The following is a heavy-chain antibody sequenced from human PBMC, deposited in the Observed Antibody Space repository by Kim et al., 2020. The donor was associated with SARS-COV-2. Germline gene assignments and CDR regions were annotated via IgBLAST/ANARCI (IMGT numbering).Heavy chain of an antibody. V-gene: IGHV3-30*03. D-gene: IGHD6-13*01. Sequence: GGSLRLSCGASGFTLSNYGMHWVRQTPGKGLEWVAAISFDGRNKFYADSGRGRFTISRDNSKNTLFLQMYSLSGGDTAVYYCAIDPAARLTAADIDHWGQGTRVTVSS. J-gene: IGHJ5*02. CDR1: GFTLSNYG. CDR3: AIDPAARLTAADIDH. CDR2: ISFDGRNK.